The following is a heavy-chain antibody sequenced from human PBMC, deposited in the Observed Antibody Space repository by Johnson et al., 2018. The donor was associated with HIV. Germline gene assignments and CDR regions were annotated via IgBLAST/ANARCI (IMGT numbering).Heavy chain of an antibody. Sequence: QMLLVESGGGVVQPGKSLRLSCAASGFTFSSSAMHWVRQAPGQGLQWVALISYDGSIKYFADSVKGRFTISRDNSKNTLHLQMNSLRAEDTAVYYCARDRGYSGSYFGAFDIWGQGTMVTVSS. CDR3: ARDRGYSGSYFGAFDI. CDR2: ISYDGSIK. V-gene: IGHV3-30-3*01. CDR1: GFTFSSSA. D-gene: IGHD1-26*01. J-gene: IGHJ3*02.